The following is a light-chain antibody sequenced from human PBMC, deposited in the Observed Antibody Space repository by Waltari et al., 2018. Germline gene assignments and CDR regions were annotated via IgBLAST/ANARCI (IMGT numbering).Light chain of an antibody. V-gene: IGKV3-15*01. CDR1: QSVSIN. Sequence: EIVMTQSQATLSVSPGERATLPCRASQSVSINLAWYQQKPCQAPRLLIYGASTRATGIPARFSGSGSGTEFTLTISSLQSEDFAVYYGQQYNNWPPGDTFGQGTKLEIK. J-gene: IGKJ2*01. CDR2: GAS. CDR3: QQYNNWPPGDT.